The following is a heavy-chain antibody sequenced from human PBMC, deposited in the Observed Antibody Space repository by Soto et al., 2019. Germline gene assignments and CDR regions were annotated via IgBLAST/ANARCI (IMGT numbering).Heavy chain of an antibody. Sequence: PSETLSLTCTVSGGSISSSSYYWGWIRQPPGKGLEWIGSIYYSGSTYYNPSLKNRVTISVDTSKNQFSLKLSSVAAADTAVYYCARLRDYYDSSGSYYFDYWGQGTLVTVSS. CDR2: IYYSGST. V-gene: IGHV4-39*01. CDR1: GGSISSSSYY. D-gene: IGHD3-22*01. J-gene: IGHJ4*02. CDR3: ARLRDYYDSSGSYYFDY.